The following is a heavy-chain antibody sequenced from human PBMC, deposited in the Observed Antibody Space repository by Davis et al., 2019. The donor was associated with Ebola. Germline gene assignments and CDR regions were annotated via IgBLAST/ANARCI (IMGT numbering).Heavy chain of an antibody. CDR1: GGSISSHY. V-gene: IGHV4-59*11. CDR3: ARVGQLDIDY. J-gene: IGHJ4*02. D-gene: IGHD1-1*01. Sequence: PSETLSLTCTVSGGSISSHYWSWIRQPPGKGLEWIGYIYYSGSTNYNPSLKSRVTISVDTSKNQFSLKLSSVTAADTAVYYCARVGQLDIDYWGQGTLVTVSS. CDR2: IYYSGST.